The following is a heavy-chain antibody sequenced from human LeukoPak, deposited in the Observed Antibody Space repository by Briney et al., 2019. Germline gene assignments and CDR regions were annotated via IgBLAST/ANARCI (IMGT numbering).Heavy chain of an antibody. D-gene: IGHD3-3*01. CDR3: ARLGGTIFGVVDPGRYYMDV. V-gene: IGHV5-51*01. CDR2: IYPGDSDT. CDR1: GYSFTSYW. J-gene: IGHJ6*03. Sequence: RGESLKISCKGSGYSFTSYWIGWVRQMPGKGLEWMGIIYPGDSDTRYSPSFQGQVTISADKSISTAYLQWSSLKASDTAMYCCARLGGTIFGVVDPGRYYMDVWGKGTTVTVSS.